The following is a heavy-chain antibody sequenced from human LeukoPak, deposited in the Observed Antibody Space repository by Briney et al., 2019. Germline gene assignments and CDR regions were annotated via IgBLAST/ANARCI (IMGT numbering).Heavy chain of an antibody. CDR1: GYTFTGYY. Sequence: ASVKVSCKASGYTFTGYYMHWVRQAPGQGLEWMGWINPNSGGTNYAQKFQGRVTMTRDTSISTAYMELSRLRSDDTAVYYCVRDRTVTTVYYYYYYYMDVWGKGTTVTVSS. CDR2: INPNSGGT. CDR3: VRDRTVTTVYYYYYYYMDV. D-gene: IGHD4-17*01. J-gene: IGHJ6*03. V-gene: IGHV1-2*02.